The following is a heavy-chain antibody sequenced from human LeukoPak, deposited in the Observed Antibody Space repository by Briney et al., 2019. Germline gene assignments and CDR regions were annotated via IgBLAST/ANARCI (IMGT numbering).Heavy chain of an antibody. CDR1: GFTFSRYV. J-gene: IGHJ4*02. CDR3: TTDIVVVPAQGDY. CDR2: ITNDGNKK. Sequence: GGSLRLPCTASGFTFSRYVVHWVRQAPGKGLEWVAVITNDGNKKYYADSVKGRFTISRDNSGNTLYLQMNSLKTEDTAVYYCTTDIVVVPAQGDYWGQGTLVTVSS. D-gene: IGHD2-2*01. V-gene: IGHV3-30*03.